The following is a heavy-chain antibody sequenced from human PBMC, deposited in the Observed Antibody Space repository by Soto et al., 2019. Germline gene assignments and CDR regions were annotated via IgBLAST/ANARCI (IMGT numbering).Heavy chain of an antibody. CDR3: ARYSRDIVVGAALYLDH. Sequence: SETLSLTCTVSGGSVSSGSYHWSWIRQPPGKGLEWIGYIYYSGSTNYNPSLKSRVTISVYTSKNQFSLKLSSVTAADTAVYYCARYSRDIVVGAALYLDHWGQGTLVTVSS. CDR1: GGSVSSGSYH. CDR2: IYYSGST. V-gene: IGHV4-61*01. D-gene: IGHD2-2*01. J-gene: IGHJ4*02.